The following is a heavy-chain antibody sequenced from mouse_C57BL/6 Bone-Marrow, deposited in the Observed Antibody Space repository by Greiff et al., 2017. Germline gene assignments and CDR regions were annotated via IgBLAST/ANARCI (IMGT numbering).Heavy chain of an antibody. Sequence: VKLMESGAELVKPGASVKISCKASGYAFSSYWMNWVKQRPGKGLEWIGQIYPGDGDTNYNGKFKGKATLTADKSSSTAYMQLSSLTSEDSAVYFCARLWGFAYWGQGTLVTVSA. CDR1: GYAFSSYW. V-gene: IGHV1-80*01. CDR2: IYPGDGDT. J-gene: IGHJ3*01. D-gene: IGHD1-1*02. CDR3: ARLWGFAY.